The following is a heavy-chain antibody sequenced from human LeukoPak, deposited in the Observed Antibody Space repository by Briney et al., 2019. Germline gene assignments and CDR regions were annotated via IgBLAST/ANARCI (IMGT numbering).Heavy chain of an antibody. D-gene: IGHD6-19*01. Sequence: SETLSLTCTVSGGSISSYYWGWVRQPAGKGLEWIGRIYTSGSTNYNPSLKSRVTMSVDTSKNQFSLKLSSVTAADTAVYYCARGYSSGWYKWFDPWGQGTLVTVSS. CDR1: GGSISSYY. J-gene: IGHJ5*02. V-gene: IGHV4-4*07. CDR3: ARGYSSGWYKWFDP. CDR2: IYTSGST.